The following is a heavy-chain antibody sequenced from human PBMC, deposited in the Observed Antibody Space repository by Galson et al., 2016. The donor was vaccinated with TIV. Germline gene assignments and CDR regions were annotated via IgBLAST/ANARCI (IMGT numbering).Heavy chain of an antibody. CDR2: INPDSGDT. CDR3: ARDPSPVTTSPFDI. D-gene: IGHD4-17*01. Sequence: LVKVSCKASGYTFAGYYMHWVRQAPGQGLEWMGWINPDSGDTNYSQKFQGRVTMTRDTSINTAYMELSNLKSDDTAVYYCARDPSPVTTSPFDIWGQGTMVTVSS. V-gene: IGHV1-2*02. J-gene: IGHJ3*02. CDR1: GYTFAGYY.